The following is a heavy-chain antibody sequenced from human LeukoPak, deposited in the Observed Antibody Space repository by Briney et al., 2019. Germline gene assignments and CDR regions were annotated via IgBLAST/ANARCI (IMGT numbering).Heavy chain of an antibody. J-gene: IGHJ4*02. D-gene: IGHD6-19*01. CDR2: ISYDGSNK. CDR1: GFTFSSYG. Sequence: GGSLRLSCAASGFTFSSYGMHWVRQAPGKGLEWVAVISYDGSNKYYADSVKGRFTISRDNSKNTLYLQMNSLRAEDTAVYYCAKESAAVAGTNWGQGTLVTVSS. CDR3: AKESAAVAGTN. V-gene: IGHV3-30*18.